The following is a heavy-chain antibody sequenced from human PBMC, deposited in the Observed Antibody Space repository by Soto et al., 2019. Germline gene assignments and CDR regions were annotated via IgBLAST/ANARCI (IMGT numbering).Heavy chain of an antibody. D-gene: IGHD6-19*01. CDR2: IYHSGST. Sequence: QVQLQESGPGLVKPSGTLSLTCAVSGGSISSSNWWSWVRQPPGKGLEWIGEIYHSGSTNYNPSLNSRVTISVDKSKNQFSLKLSSVTAADTAVYYCARVGEDGAGTRVFDYWGQGTLVTVSS. V-gene: IGHV4-4*02. CDR3: ARVGEDGAGTRVFDY. CDR1: GGSISSSNW. J-gene: IGHJ4*02.